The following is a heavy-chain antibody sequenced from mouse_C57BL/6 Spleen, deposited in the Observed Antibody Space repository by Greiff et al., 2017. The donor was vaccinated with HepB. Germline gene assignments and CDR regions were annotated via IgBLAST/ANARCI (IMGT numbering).Heavy chain of an antibody. CDR1: GYTFTSYW. Sequence: QVQLQQSGAELAKPGASVKLSCKASGYTFTSYWMHWVKQRPGQGLEWIGYINPSSGYTKYNQKFKDKATLTADKSSRTAYMQLSSLTYEDSAVYYCARTPYGGCPYWYFDDWGKGTTVTVSS. J-gene: IGHJ1*03. V-gene: IGHV1-7*01. CDR2: INPSSGYT. D-gene: IGHD1-1*02. CDR3: ARTPYGGCPYWYFDD.